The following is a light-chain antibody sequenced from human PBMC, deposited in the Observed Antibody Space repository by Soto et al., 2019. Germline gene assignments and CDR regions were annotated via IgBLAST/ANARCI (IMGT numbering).Light chain of an antibody. Sequence: IELTHSPGTLSLSPGERATLSCKASQSVSSSYLAWYQQKPGQAPRLLIYGASSRATGIPDRFSGSGSGTDFTLTISRLEPEDFAVYYCQQYGSSPGFTFGPGTKVDI. CDR1: QSVSSSY. V-gene: IGKV3-20*01. J-gene: IGKJ3*01. CDR3: QQYGSSPGFT. CDR2: GAS.